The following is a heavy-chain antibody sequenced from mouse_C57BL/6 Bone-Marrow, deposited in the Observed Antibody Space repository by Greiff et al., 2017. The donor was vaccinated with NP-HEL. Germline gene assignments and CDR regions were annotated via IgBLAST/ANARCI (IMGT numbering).Heavy chain of an antibody. CDR1: GYTFTSYW. J-gene: IGHJ1*03. CDR2: IDPSDSYT. CDR3: ARARRGDFDV. V-gene: IGHV1-69*01. Sequence: QVQLQQPGAELVMPGASVKLSCKASGYTFTSYWMHWVKQRPGQGLEWIGEIDPSDSYTNYNQQFTGKSTLTVDKSSSTAYMQLSSLTSEDSAVYCCARARRGDFDVWGTGTTVTVSS.